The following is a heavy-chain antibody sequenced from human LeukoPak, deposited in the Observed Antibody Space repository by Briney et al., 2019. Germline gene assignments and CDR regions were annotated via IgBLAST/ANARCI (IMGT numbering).Heavy chain of an antibody. CDR2: IYYSGST. V-gene: IGHV4-59*01. D-gene: IGHD3-22*01. CDR3: ARDKSSGYYYYYGMDV. Sequence: PSDTLSLTCTGSGGSISSCFWSWIRQPPGKGLEWIGYIYYSGSTNYNPSLKSRVTISVDTSKNQFSLKLSSVTAADTAVYYCARDKSSGYYYYYGMDVWGQGTTVTVSS. CDR1: GGSISSCF. J-gene: IGHJ6*02.